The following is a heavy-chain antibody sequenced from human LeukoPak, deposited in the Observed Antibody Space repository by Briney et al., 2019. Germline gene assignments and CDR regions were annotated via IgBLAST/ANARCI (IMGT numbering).Heavy chain of an antibody. Sequence: PGGSLRLSCAASGFTVSSNYMSWVRQAPGKGLEWVSVIYSGGSTYYVDSVKGRFTISRDNSKNTLYLQMNSLRAEDTAVYYCARVRAPPYSSGWYSDYWGQGTLVSVSS. CDR2: IYSGGST. D-gene: IGHD6-19*01. V-gene: IGHV3-66*02. CDR1: GFTVSSNY. J-gene: IGHJ4*02. CDR3: ARVRAPPYSSGWYSDY.